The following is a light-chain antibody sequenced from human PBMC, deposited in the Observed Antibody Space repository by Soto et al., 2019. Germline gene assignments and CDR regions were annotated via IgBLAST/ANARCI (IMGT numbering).Light chain of an antibody. J-gene: IGKJ2*01. Sequence: DIQTTQSPSSLSASVGDRVTITCRASQSISSYVNWYQQKAGKAPKLLIYAGSTLQSGVPSRFSGSGSGTDFTLTISSLQPEDFATYYCQQTYSTPPTFGQGTKLEIK. CDR3: QQTYSTPPT. V-gene: IGKV1-39*01. CDR1: QSISSY. CDR2: AGS.